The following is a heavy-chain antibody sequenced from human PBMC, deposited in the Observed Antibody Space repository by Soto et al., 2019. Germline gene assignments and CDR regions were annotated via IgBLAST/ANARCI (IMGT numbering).Heavy chain of an antibody. CDR1: GYSISSSNW. CDR2: IYYSGTT. CDR3: ARREIQGPIDY. Sequence: SETLSLTCAVSGYSISSSNWWGWIRQPPGKGLGWIGYIYYSGTTYYNPSLKSRVTMSVDTSKNQFSLKLTSVTAVDTAVYYCARREIQGPIDYWGQGTLVTVSS. D-gene: IGHD1-26*01. V-gene: IGHV4-28*01. J-gene: IGHJ4*02.